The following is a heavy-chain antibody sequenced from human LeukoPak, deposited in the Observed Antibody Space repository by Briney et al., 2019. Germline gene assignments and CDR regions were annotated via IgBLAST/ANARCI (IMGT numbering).Heavy chain of an antibody. CDR2: ISSSGST. D-gene: IGHD3-10*01. CDR1: GDSISSGVYF. Sequence: SETLSLTCTVSGDSISSGVYFWSWIRQPAGKGLEGIGRISSSGSTNYNPSLKSRVTISVDTSKNQFSLKLSSVTAADTAVYYCARDRITMVRGVIIAERYYYYMDVWGKGTTVTISS. CDR3: ARDRITMVRGVIIAERYYYYMDV. V-gene: IGHV4-61*02. J-gene: IGHJ6*03.